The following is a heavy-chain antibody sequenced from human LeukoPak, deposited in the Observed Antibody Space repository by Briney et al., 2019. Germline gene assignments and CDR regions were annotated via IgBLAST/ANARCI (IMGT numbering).Heavy chain of an antibody. J-gene: IGHJ5*02. Sequence: SVKVSCKASGGTFSSYAISWVRQAPGQGLEWMAGIISIFGTANYAQKFQGRVTITTDESTSTAYMELISLIGEDTAVHYCARVTFGTFGWFDAWGQGTLVTVSS. V-gene: IGHV1-69*05. CDR2: IISIFGTA. CDR1: GGTFSSYA. D-gene: IGHD1/OR15-1a*01. CDR3: ARVTFGTFGWFDA.